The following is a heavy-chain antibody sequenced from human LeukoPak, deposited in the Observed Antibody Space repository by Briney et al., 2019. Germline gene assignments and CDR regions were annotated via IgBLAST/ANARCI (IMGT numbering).Heavy chain of an antibody. D-gene: IGHD3-16*01. Sequence: ASVKVSCKASGYTFTVYYMHWVRQAPGQGLEWMAWINPNGGGKNYAQKFQGRVTMTRDMSISTAYMELSGLRSDDTALYYCARDRGSPYYYDYWGQGTLVIVSS. CDR1: GYTFTVYY. CDR3: ARDRGSPYYYDY. J-gene: IGHJ4*02. CDR2: INPNGGGK. V-gene: IGHV1-2*02.